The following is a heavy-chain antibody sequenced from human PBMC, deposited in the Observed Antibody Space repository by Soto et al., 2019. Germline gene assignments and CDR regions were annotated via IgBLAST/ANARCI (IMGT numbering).Heavy chain of an antibody. D-gene: IGHD3-3*01. Sequence: GGSLRLSCAASGFTFSSYGMHWVRQAPGKGLEWVAVISYDGSNKYYADSVKGQFTISRDNSKNTLYLQMNSLRAEDTAVYYCAKGGVRFLEWLFAYYFDYWGQGTLVTVSS. V-gene: IGHV3-30*18. J-gene: IGHJ4*02. CDR3: AKGGVRFLEWLFAYYFDY. CDR2: ISYDGSNK. CDR1: GFTFSSYG.